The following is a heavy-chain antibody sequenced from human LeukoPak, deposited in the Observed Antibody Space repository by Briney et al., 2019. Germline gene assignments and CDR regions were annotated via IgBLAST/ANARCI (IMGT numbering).Heavy chain of an antibody. CDR2: ISGSGGST. D-gene: IGHD4-17*01. CDR1: GFTFSSYA. V-gene: IGHV3-23*01. CDR3: AKDLDYGDYASGY. Sequence: GGSLRLSCAASGFTFSSYAMSGVRQAPGKGLERVSAISGSGGSTYYADSVKGRFTISRDNSKNTLYLQMNSLRAEDTAVYYCAKDLDYGDYASGYWGQETLVTVSS. J-gene: IGHJ4*02.